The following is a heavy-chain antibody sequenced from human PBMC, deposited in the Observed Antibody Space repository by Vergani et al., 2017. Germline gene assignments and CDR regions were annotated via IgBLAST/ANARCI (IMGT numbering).Heavy chain of an antibody. D-gene: IGHD6-19*01. Sequence: QVQLQESGPGLVKPSQTLSLTCTVSGGSISSGSYYWSWIRQPAGKGLEWIGRIYTSGSTNYNPSLTSRATMSVDTSKNQFSLKVTSVTAADTAVYFCARQRPGSGWSPGDFDDWGQGILVTVSS. CDR2: IYTSGST. J-gene: IGHJ4*02. CDR3: ARQRPGSGWSPGDFDD. CDR1: GGSISSGSYY. V-gene: IGHV4-61*02.